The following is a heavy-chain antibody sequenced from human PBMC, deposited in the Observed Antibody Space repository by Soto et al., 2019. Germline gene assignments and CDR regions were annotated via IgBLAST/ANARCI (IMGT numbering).Heavy chain of an antibody. CDR1: GYIFSNFG. J-gene: IGHJ5*02. Sequence: ASVKVSCKASGYIFSNFGLSWVRQAPGQGLEWMGWISGYNGNTNSAEKFQGRVTMTTDTSTSTAYMEVRSLTSDDTAVYYCARDREVWLRGWGFDPWGQGALVTVSS. D-gene: IGHD2-21*01. CDR2: ISGYNGNT. V-gene: IGHV1-18*01. CDR3: ARDREVWLRGWGFDP.